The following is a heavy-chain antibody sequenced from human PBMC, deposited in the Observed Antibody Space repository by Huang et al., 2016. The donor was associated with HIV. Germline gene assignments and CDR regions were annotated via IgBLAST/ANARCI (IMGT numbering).Heavy chain of an antibody. CDR1: GGTFSSYA. V-gene: IGHV1-69*01. CDR2: IIHICGTA. CDR3: ARVESRRYYDSSGYYY. Sequence: QVQLVQSGAEVKKPGSSVKVSCKASGGTFSSYAISWVRQAPGQGLEWMGGIIHICGTANYAQKFQGRVKITADESTSTADMELSSLRSEDTAVYYCARVESRRYYDSSGYYYWGQGTLVTVSS. J-gene: IGHJ4*02. D-gene: IGHD3-22*01.